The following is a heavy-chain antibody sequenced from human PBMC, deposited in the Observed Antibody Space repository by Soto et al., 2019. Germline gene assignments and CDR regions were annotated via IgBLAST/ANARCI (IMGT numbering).Heavy chain of an antibody. CDR3: VRVPAP. Sequence: VGDSRSWIQQPPGKGMEWIGYIYHSGSTYYNPSLKSRVTISVDRSKNQFSLKLSFVIAAEAAMHDWVRVPAPRGQGTSVPVSP. CDR2: IYHSGST. CDR1: VGDS. V-gene: IGHV4-30-2*01. J-gene: IGHJ5*02.